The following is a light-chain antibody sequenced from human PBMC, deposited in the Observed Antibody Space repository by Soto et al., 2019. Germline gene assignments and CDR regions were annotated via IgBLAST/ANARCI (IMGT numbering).Light chain of an antibody. J-gene: IGKJ1*01. CDR2: GAY. CDR1: QSVSSSY. CDR3: QQYYSSPPWT. V-gene: IGKV3-20*01. Sequence: EIVLTQSPGTLSLSPGERATLSCRASQSVSSSYLAWYQQKPGQAPRLLIYGAYSRATGIPDRFSGSGSSTDFTLTISSLEPEDFVVYYCQQYYSSPPWTFGQGTKVEIK.